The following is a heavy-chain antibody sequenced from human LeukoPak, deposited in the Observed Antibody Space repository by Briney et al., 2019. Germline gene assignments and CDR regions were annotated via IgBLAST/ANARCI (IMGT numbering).Heavy chain of an antibody. CDR2: IKEEISET. D-gene: IGHD1-26*01. J-gene: IGHJ5*02. V-gene: IGHV3-7*01. Sequence: GGPLRLSCSASGFTLSHYWMTWVRQAPGKGLEWVASIKEEISETSYVDSVKCRFTISRDNAKNSVYLQMNSLGGEDTAVYYCVRGGSYTFDPWGQGILVTVSS. CDR1: GFTLSHYW. CDR3: VRGGSYTFDP.